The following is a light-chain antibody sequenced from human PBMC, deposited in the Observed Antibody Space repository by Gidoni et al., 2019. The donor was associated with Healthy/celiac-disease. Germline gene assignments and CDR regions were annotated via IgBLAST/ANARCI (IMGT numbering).Light chain of an antibody. V-gene: IGKV3-20*01. J-gene: IGKJ1*01. CDR1: QSVSSSD. CDR3: HQYCSSPQT. Sequence: ENVLTQAPGTLSLSPGDRATLACRASQSVSSSDLAWYQQKPGTAPRLLIYGAFTRATGIPDRFSGSGYGTDFTLTISRLDPADVAVYYCHQYCSSPQTFXQXTKVEIK. CDR2: GAF.